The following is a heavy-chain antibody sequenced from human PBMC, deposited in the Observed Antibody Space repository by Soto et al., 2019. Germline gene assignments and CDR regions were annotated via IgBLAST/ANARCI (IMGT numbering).Heavy chain of an antibody. CDR2: INPNSGGT. D-gene: IGHD3-9*01. CDR1: GYTFTGYY. V-gene: IGHV1-2*02. J-gene: IGHJ5*02. Sequence: GASVKVSCKASGYTFTGYYMHWVRQAPGQGLEWMGWINPNSGGTNYAQKFQGRVTMTRDTSISTAYMELSRLRSDDTAVYYCARVSLVLRYFDWPSANWFDPWGQGTLVTVSS. CDR3: ARVSLVLRYFDWPSANWFDP.